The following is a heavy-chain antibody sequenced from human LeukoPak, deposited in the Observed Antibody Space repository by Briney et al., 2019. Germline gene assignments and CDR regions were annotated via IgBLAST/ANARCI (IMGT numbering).Heavy chain of an antibody. V-gene: IGHV1-18*01. CDR2: IGAYTSNT. J-gene: IGHJ6*02. D-gene: IGHD2-15*01. CDR3: ARDVVVVAATSIYYYYGMDV. CDR1: GYTFTSYG. Sequence: ASVKVSCKASGYTFTSYGISWVRQAPGQGLEWMGWIGAYTSNTNYAQKLQGRVTMATDTSTSTAYMELRSLRSDDTAVYYCARDVVVVAATSIYYYYGMDVWGQGTTVTVSS.